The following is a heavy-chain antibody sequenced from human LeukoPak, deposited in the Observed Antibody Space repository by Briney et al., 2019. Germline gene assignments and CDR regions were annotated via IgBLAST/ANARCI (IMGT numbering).Heavy chain of an antibody. CDR3: ARDIRGLPFDY. CDR1: GGSISSSSYY. D-gene: IGHD3/OR15-3a*01. J-gene: IGHJ4*02. Sequence: SETLSLTCTVSGGSISSSSYYWGWIRQPPGKGLEWIGSIYYSVSTYYNPSLKSRVTISVDTSKNQFSLKLSSVTAADTAVYYCARDIRGLPFDYWGQGTLVTVSS. V-gene: IGHV4-39*07. CDR2: IYYSVST.